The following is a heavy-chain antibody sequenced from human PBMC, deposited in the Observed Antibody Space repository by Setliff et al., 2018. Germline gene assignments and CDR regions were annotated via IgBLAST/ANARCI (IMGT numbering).Heavy chain of an antibody. CDR3: ARRETYYNFWSGYYAY. D-gene: IGHD3-3*01. Sequence: PSETLSLTCNVSGASISGSAYYWGWIRQPPGKGLEWIGSVYSSGSPYYNPSLKSRVTISMDTSKNQFSLKLSSVTAADTAVYYCARRETYYNFWSGYYAYWGQGTLVTVSS. CDR1: GASISGSAYY. J-gene: IGHJ4*02. CDR2: VYSSGSP. V-gene: IGHV4-39*07.